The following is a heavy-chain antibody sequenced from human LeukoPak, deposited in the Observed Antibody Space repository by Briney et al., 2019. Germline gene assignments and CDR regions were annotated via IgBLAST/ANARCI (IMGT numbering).Heavy chain of an antibody. V-gene: IGHV3-74*01. CDR1: GFTFSSYW. CDR3: AREVVGATGSNWFDP. J-gene: IGHJ5*02. CDR2: INSDGSST. D-gene: IGHD1-26*01. Sequence: GGSLRLSCAASGFTFSSYWMHWVRQAPGKGLVWVSHINSDGSSTTYADSVKGRFTISRDNAKNTLYLQMNSLRAEDTAVYFCAREVVGATGSNWFDPWGQGTLVTVSS.